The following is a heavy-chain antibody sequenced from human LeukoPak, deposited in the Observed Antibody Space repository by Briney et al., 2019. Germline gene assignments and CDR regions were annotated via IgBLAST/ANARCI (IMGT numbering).Heavy chain of an antibody. D-gene: IGHD2-2*01. V-gene: IGHV1-69*13. CDR2: IIPIFNTT. CDR1: GYTFTGYY. CDR3: ATEYCTTSSCYPPFGY. Sequence: ASVKVSCKASGYTFTGYYMHWVRQAPGQGLEWMGGIIPIFNTTNYAQKFQARVTITADESTNTAYMELSSLRSEDTAVYYCATEYCTTSSCYPPFGYWGQGTLVTVSS. J-gene: IGHJ4*02.